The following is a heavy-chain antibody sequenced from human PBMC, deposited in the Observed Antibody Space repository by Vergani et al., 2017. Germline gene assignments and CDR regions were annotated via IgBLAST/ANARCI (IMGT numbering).Heavy chain of an antibody. CDR1: GYTFTSYG. V-gene: IGHV1-18*01. CDR3: ARDLKRSTIFGVPGGAFDI. Sequence: QVQLVQSGAEVKKPGASVKVSCKASGYTFTSYGISWVRQAPGQGLEWMGWISAYNGNTNYAQKLQGRVTMTTDTSTSTAYMELRSLRSDDTAVYYCARDLKRSTIFGVPGGAFDIWGQGTMVTVSS. D-gene: IGHD3-3*01. J-gene: IGHJ3*02. CDR2: ISAYNGNT.